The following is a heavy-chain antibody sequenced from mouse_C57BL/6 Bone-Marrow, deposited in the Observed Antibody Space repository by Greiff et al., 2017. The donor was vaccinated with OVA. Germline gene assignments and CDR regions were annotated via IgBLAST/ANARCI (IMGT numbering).Heavy chain of an antibody. CDR3: AYDNGSSYWYFDV. CDR2: ISPRSGNT. J-gene: IGHJ1*03. D-gene: IGHD1-1*01. CDR1: GYTFTSYG. Sequence: QVQLQQSGAELARPGASVKLSCKASGYTFTSYGISWVKQRTGQGLEWIGEISPRSGNTYYNEKFKGKATLTADKSSSTAYMELRSLTDEDSVDYFCAYDNGSSYWYFDVWGTGTTVTVSS. V-gene: IGHV1-81*01.